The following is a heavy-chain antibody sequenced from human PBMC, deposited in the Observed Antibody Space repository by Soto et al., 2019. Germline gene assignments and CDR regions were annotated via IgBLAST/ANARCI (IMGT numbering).Heavy chain of an antibody. CDR3: ASRYSYGSLVY. CDR2: IYHSGST. Sequence: PSETLSLTCAFSGGSISSGGYSWSWIRQPPGKGLEWIGYIYHSGSTYYNPSLKSRVTISVDRSKNQFSLKLSSVTAADTAVYYCASRYSYGSLVYWGQGTLVTVSS. V-gene: IGHV4-30-2*01. D-gene: IGHD5-18*01. J-gene: IGHJ4*02. CDR1: GGSISSGGYS.